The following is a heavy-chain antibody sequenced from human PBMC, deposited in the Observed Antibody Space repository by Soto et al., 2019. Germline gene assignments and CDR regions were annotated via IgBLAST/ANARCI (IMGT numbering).Heavy chain of an antibody. CDR3: ALTRRSSLLEVAGPGFEY. V-gene: IGHV3-30*03. J-gene: IGHJ4*02. CDR1: GFNFGVFG. CDR2: LSYEGSEE. D-gene: IGHD6-19*01. Sequence: GGSLRLSCAASGFNFGVFGMHWVRQAPGKGLEWLSVLSYEGSEEYYADSVRGRFTISRDNSKNTLFLQMDSLRVDDTGVYYCALTRRSSLLEVAGPGFEYWGQGXLVTV.